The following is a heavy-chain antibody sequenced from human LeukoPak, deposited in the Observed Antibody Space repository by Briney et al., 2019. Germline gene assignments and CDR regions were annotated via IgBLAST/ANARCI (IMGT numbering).Heavy chain of an antibody. CDR3: AKRASGSGTSLYYFDY. J-gene: IGHJ4*02. V-gene: IGHV3-23*01. D-gene: IGHD3-10*01. CDR2: IGNSGGSA. Sequence: GGSLRLSCAASGFTFSSYAMSWVRQAPGKGLEWVSLIGNSGGSAFYADFVKGRFTISRDNSKNTLYLQMSSLRVEDTAVYYCAKRASGSGTSLYYFDYWGQGTLVTVSS. CDR1: GFTFSSYA.